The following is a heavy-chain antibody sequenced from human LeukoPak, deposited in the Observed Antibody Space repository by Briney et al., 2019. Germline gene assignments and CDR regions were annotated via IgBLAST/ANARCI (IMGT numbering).Heavy chain of an antibody. V-gene: IGHV3-7*01. CDR3: ARGGYSFDY. J-gene: IGHJ4*02. D-gene: IGHD5-18*01. CDR2: LHADGVEQ. CDR1: GFSLSGYW. Sequence: TGGSLRLSCAASGFSLSGYWMTWVPQAPGKGLEWVARLHADGVEQNYVDSVTGRFTMSRDNAKNSLDLQMNSLRVEDTAVYYCARGGYSFDYLGQGTLVAVSS.